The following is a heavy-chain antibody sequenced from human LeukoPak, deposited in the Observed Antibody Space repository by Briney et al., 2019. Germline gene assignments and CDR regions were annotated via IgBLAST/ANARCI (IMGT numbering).Heavy chain of an antibody. CDR3: ARESDRIAVAGSGAFDI. Sequence: PGGSLRLSCAASGFTFSSYAMHWVRQAPGKGLEWVAVISYDGSNKYYADSVKGRFTISRDNSKNTLYLQMNSLRAEDTAVYYCARESDRIAVAGSGAFDIWGQGTMVTVSS. V-gene: IGHV3-30-3*01. CDR1: GFTFSSYA. CDR2: ISYDGSNK. D-gene: IGHD6-19*01. J-gene: IGHJ3*02.